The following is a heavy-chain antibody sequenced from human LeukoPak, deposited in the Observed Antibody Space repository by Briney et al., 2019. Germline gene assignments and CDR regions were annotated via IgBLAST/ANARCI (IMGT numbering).Heavy chain of an antibody. CDR3: ARSIMITFGGVIEGFDY. CDR1: VGSISTYY. D-gene: IGHD3-16*02. Sequence: SETLSLTCTVSVGSISTYYWSWIRQPPGKGLEWIGYIYYSGSTNYNPSLKSRVTISVDTSKNQFSLNLSSVTAADTAVYYCARSIMITFGGVIEGFDYWGQGTLVTVSS. J-gene: IGHJ4*02. V-gene: IGHV4-59*01. CDR2: IYYSGST.